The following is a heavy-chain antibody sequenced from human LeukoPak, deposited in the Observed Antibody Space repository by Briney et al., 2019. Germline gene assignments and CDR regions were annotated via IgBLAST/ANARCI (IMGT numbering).Heavy chain of an antibody. D-gene: IGHD3-22*01. Sequence: GSLRLSCAASGFTFSSYAMHWVRQAPGKGLEWVAVISYDGSNKYYADSVKGRFTISRDNSKNTLYLQMNSLRAEDTAVYYCAKAKGQSWLFSHYWGRGTLVTVSS. CDR1: GFTFSSYA. CDR2: ISYDGSNK. J-gene: IGHJ4*02. V-gene: IGHV3-30-3*01. CDR3: AKAKGQSWLFSHY.